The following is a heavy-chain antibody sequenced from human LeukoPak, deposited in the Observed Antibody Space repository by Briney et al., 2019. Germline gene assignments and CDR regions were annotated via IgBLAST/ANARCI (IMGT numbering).Heavy chain of an antibody. CDR3: AKLMFKSEGTDC. V-gene: IGHV3-74*01. CDR1: GFTFSNYW. Sequence: GGSLRLSCAASGFTFSNYWMHWVRQGPGKGLVWVSRINTDGSTKNYADSVKGRFTISRDNARNTLDLQMNSLRVEDTALYYCAKLMFKSEGTDCWGQGTLVTVSS. J-gene: IGHJ4*02. CDR2: INTDGSTK. D-gene: IGHD3-10*02.